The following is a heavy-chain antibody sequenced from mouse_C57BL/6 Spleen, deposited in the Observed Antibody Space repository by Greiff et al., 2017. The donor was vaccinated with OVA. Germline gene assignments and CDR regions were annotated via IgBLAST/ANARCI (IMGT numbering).Heavy chain of an antibody. J-gene: IGHJ4*01. V-gene: IGHV5-17*01. CDR3: ARPVGYYYAMDY. Sequence: EVKVVESGGGLVKPGGSLKLSCAASGFTFSDYGMHWVRQAPEKGLEWVAYISSGSSTIYSADTVKGRFTISRDNAKNTLFLQMTSLRSEDTAMYYCARPVGYYYAMDYWGQGTSVTVSS. CDR2: ISSGSSTI. D-gene: IGHD1-3*01. CDR1: GFTFSDYG.